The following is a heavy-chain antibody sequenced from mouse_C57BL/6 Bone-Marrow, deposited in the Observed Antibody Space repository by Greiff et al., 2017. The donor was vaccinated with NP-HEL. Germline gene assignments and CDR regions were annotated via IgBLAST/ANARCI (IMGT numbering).Heavy chain of an antibody. CDR2: IYPGDGDT. CDR3: AYYTLFAY. CDR1: GYAFSSSW. V-gene: IGHV1-82*01. Sequence: QVQLQQSGPELVKPGASVKISCKASGYAFSSSWMNWVKQRPGKGLEWIGRIYPGDGDTNYNGKFKGKATLTADKSSSTAYMQLSSLTSEDSAVYFCAYYTLFAYWGQGTLVTVSA. J-gene: IGHJ3*01. D-gene: IGHD2-12*01.